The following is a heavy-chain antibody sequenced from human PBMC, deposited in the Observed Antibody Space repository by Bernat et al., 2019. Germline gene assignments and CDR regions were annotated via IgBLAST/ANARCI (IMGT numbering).Heavy chain of an antibody. J-gene: IGHJ6*03. CDR2: IYSGGST. CDR3: ARARGWVSVTTDYYYYMDV. CDR1: GFTVSSNY. D-gene: IGHD4-17*01. V-gene: IGHV3-66*01. Sequence: EVQLVESGGGLVQPGGSLRLSCAASGFTVSSNYMSWVRQAPGKGLEWVSVIYSGGSTYYADSVKGRFTISRDNSKNTLYLQMNSLRAEDTAVYYCARARGWVSVTTDYYYYMDVWGKGTTVTVSS.